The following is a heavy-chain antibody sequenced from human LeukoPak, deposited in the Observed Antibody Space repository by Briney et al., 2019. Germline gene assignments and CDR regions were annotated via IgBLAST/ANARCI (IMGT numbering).Heavy chain of an antibody. CDR3: AERRVSSRCHLGAEETGHRVP. Sequence: GGSLRLSCAASGFTFSSYAMSWVRQAPGKGLEWVSAICGSGVSTYYADSVKGRFTISRDTSKNTLYLQMNSLRAEDTAVYYCAERRVSSRCHLGAEETGHRVPWG. D-gene: IGHD6-19*01. CDR1: GFTFSSYA. J-gene: IGHJ5*02. V-gene: IGHV3-23*01. CDR2: ICGSGVST.